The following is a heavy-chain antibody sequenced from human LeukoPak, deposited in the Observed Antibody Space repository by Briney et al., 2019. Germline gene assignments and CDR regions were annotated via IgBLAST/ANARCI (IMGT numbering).Heavy chain of an antibody. J-gene: IGHJ6*03. CDR2: ISYSVGT. CDR1: GGSATSDS. D-gene: IGHD5-18*01. CDR3: ARRTRSFSYTYGDAYYYYYMDV. V-gene: IGHV4-59*02. Sequence: PSETLSVTSTLPGGSATSDSWSWIFQSPRQRLKRICYISYSVGTSYNPSIKSLVTISVDPSKSHLSLKLRSVTAADTAVYYCARRTRSFSYTYGDAYYYYYMDVWGKGTTVIV.